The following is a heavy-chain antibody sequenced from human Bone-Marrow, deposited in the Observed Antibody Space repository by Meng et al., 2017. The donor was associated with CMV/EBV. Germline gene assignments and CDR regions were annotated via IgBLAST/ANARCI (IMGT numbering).Heavy chain of an antibody. D-gene: IGHD3-3*01. CDR2: MNPNSGNT. CDR1: GYTFTSYD. CDR3: ARSPVLRFLEWFSRPYYFDY. Sequence: ASVKVSCKASGYTFTSYDINWVRQATGQGLEWMGWMNPNSGNTGYAQKFQGRVTITRNTSISTAYMELSILRSEDTAVYYCARSPVLRFLEWFSRPYYFDYWGQGTRVTVSS. J-gene: IGHJ4*02. V-gene: IGHV1-8*03.